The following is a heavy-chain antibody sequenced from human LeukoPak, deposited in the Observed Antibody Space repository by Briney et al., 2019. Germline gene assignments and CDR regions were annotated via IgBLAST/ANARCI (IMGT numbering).Heavy chain of an antibody. CDR3: ARSGGWYFDY. V-gene: IGHV4-59*01. CDR1: GSSISSYC. CDR2: IYYSGST. J-gene: IGHJ4*02. Sequence: SETLSLTCTVSGSSISSYCWSWIRQPPGKGLEWIGYIYYSGSTSYKPSLKSRVTISVDTSKNQFSLKLSSVTAADTAVYYCARSGGWYFDYWGQGTLVTV. D-gene: IGHD6-19*01.